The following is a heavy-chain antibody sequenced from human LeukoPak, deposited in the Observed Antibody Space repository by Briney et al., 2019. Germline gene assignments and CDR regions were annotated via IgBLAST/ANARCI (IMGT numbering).Heavy chain of an antibody. D-gene: IGHD4-17*01. CDR1: GISINSDGGY. CDR3: AREGTGGDYVGWFDP. V-gene: IGHV4-30-4*01. J-gene: IGHJ5*02. CDR2: FYYSGTI. Sequence: PSETLSLTCTVSGISINSDGGYWSWIRQAPGKGLEWIGYFYYSGTIHLNPSLKSRISMSMDTSKNQFSLKLSSVTAADTAVYYCAREGTGGDYVGWFDPWGQGTLVTVSS.